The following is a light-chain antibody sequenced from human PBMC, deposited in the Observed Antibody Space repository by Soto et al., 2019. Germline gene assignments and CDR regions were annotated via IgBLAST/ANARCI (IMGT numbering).Light chain of an antibody. J-gene: IGLJ2*01. CDR3: SSYTSSSTLVV. CDR2: DVS. V-gene: IGLV2-14*01. CDR1: SSDVGGYNY. Sequence: QSVLTQPASVSGSPGQSITISCTGTSSDVGGYNYVSWYQQHPGKAPKLMIYDVSNRPSGVSNRFSDSKSGNTASLTISGLQAEDVADYYCSSYTSSSTLVVFGGGTKLTVL.